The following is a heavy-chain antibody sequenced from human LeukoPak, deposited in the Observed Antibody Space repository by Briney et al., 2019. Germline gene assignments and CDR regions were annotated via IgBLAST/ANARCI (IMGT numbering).Heavy chain of an antibody. V-gene: IGHV1-69*04. J-gene: IGHJ4*02. CDR2: IIPILGIA. CDR1: GGTFSSYA. Sequence: SVKVSCKASGGTFSSYAISWVRQAPGQGLEWMGRIIPILGIANYAQKFQGRVTITADKSTSTAYMELRSLRSDDTAVYYCARDPLYLGSYYYDSSGYIPLDYWGQGTLVTVSS. CDR3: ARDPLYLGSYYYDSSGYIPLDY. D-gene: IGHD3-22*01.